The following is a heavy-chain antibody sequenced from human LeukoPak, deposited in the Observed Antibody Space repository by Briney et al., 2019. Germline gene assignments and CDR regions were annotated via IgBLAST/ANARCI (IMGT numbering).Heavy chain of an antibody. CDR1: GYTFTGYY. Sequence: ASVKVSCKASGYTFTGYYMHWVRQAPGQGLEWMGWINPNSGGTNYAQKFQGRVTMTRDTSISTAYMELSRLRSDDTAVYYCATALFSGSKVGTVDPWGQGTLVTVSS. J-gene: IGHJ5*02. CDR3: ATALFSGSKVGTVDP. CDR2: INPNSGGT. V-gene: IGHV1-2*02. D-gene: IGHD1-26*01.